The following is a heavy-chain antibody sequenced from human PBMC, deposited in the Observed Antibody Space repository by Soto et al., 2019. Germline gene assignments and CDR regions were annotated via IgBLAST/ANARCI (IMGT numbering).Heavy chain of an antibody. Sequence: QVQLVESGGGVVQPGRSLRLSCTASGFTFSTYGMHWVRQAPGKGLEWVALTSYDERNKYYADSVKGRFTISRDNSKNTLYLQMDSLRAEDTAVYHCAKDFNYYDSCGSVFGYWGQGTLVTVSS. CDR3: AKDFNYYDSCGSVFGY. J-gene: IGHJ4*02. V-gene: IGHV3-30*18. CDR1: GFTFSTYG. D-gene: IGHD3-22*01. CDR2: TSYDERNK.